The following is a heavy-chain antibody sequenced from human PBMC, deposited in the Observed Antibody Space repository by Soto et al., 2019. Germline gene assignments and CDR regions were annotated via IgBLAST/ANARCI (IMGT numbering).Heavy chain of an antibody. CDR1: GDSVSSNTAA. D-gene: IGHD6-19*01. Sequence: SQTLSLTCAISGDSVSSNTAAWNWIRSSPSRGLEWLGRTYYRSNWRHDYSVSVKSRITVNPDTSKNHFSLQLNSVTPDDTAVYYCARGVAGSGFDLWGQGTLVTVSS. CDR2: TYYRSNWRH. J-gene: IGHJ4*02. V-gene: IGHV6-1*01. CDR3: ARGVAGSGFDL.